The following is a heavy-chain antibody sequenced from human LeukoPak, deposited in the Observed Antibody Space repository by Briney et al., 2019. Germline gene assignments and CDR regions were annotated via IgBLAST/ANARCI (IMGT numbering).Heavy chain of an antibody. D-gene: IGHD2-2*01. Sequence: SSETLSLTCTVSGGSISSSSYYWGWIRQPPGKGLEWIGSIYYSGSTYYNPSLKSRVTISVDTSKNQFSLKLSSVTAADTAVYYCHFKYCSSSTCFYYFDYWGQGTLVTVSS. J-gene: IGHJ4*02. CDR3: HFKYCSSSTCFYYFDY. CDR2: IYYSGST. V-gene: IGHV4-39*01. CDR1: GGSISSSSYY.